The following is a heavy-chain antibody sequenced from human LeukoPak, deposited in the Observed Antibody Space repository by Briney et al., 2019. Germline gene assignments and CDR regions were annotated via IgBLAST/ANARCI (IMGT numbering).Heavy chain of an antibody. CDR2: IMPILGIA. CDR3: ASGYCSGGSCFYYYDMDV. Sequence: SVKVSCKASGGSISSYAISWVRQAPGQGLEWKGRIMPILGIANYAQKFQGRVTITADKSTSTAYMELSSLRSEDTAVYYCASGYCSGGSCFYYYDMDVWGQGTTVTVSS. D-gene: IGHD2-15*01. J-gene: IGHJ6*02. CDR1: GGSISSYA. V-gene: IGHV1-69*04.